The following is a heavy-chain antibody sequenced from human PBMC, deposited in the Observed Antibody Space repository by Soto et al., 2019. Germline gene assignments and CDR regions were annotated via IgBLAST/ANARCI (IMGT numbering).Heavy chain of an antibody. Sequence: ASVKVSCKASGYTFTSYGISWLRQAPGQGLEWMGWISAYNGNTNYAQKLQGRVTMTTDTSTSTAYMELRSLRSDDTAVYYCARDRIVGMVRDKKYYGMDVWGQGTTVTVSS. CDR3: ARDRIVGMVRDKKYYGMDV. J-gene: IGHJ6*02. D-gene: IGHD3-10*01. CDR2: ISAYNGNT. V-gene: IGHV1-18*01. CDR1: GYTFTSYG.